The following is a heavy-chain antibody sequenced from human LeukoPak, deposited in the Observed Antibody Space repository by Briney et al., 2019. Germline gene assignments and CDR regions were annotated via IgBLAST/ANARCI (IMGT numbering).Heavy chain of an antibody. CDR1: GGSISGTYY. CDR2: INYTGTT. J-gene: IGHJ3*01. Sequence: SETLSLTCTVSGGSISGTYYWSWIRQPPGKGLEWIGYINYTGTTASNPSLKIRVTISLATSTNQFSLNLSSVTAADTAVYYCARRWVYDKRAFDAWGQGTMVTVSS. D-gene: IGHD3-16*01. CDR3: ARRWVYDKRAFDA. V-gene: IGHV4-59*08.